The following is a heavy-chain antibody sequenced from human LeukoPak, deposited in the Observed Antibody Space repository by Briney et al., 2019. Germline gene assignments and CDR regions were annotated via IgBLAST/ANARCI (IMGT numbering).Heavy chain of an antibody. CDR1: GGSISSGLYS. CDR2: IYHTGST. Sequence: SETLSLTCDVSGGSISSGLYSWSWIRQPLGKGLEWIGYIYHTGSTYYNPSLKSRVTISVDTSKNQFSLRPSSVTAADTAVYYCARLQYCSGTSCYWFDPWGQGTLVTVSS. V-gene: IGHV4-30-2*01. J-gene: IGHJ5*02. CDR3: ARLQYCSGTSCYWFDP. D-gene: IGHD2-2*01.